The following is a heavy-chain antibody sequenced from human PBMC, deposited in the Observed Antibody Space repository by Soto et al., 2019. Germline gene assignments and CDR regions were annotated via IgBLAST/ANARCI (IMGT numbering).Heavy chain of an antibody. D-gene: IGHD2-2*01. CDR2: ISGSVVSN. V-gene: IGHV3-23*01. Sequence: EPQLLESGGGLGHPGGSPRLSCAASGFTFSSYAMSWVRQAPGKGLEWVAAISGSVVSNYYADSVRGRSTISRDNSKKTVDLQMNSLRAEDTAVYYCAKFYCISTMCQAPAAKSTGGFEIWGQGTLVTVSS. CDR3: AKFYCISTMCQAPAAKSTGGFEI. J-gene: IGHJ3*02. CDR1: GFTFSSYA.